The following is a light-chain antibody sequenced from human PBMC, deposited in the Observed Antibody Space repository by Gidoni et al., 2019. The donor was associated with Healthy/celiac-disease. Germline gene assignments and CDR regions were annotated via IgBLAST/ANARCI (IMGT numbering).Light chain of an antibody. CDR2: AAS. Sequence: DIQMTQYPSSVSASVGDRVTITCRASQGISSWLAWYQQKPGKAPKLLIYAASSLQSGVPSRFSGSGSTDFTLTIISLQPEDFATFYCQQANSFPPWTFGPXTKVEIK. J-gene: IGKJ1*01. V-gene: IGKV1-12*01. CDR3: QQANSFPPWT. CDR1: QGISSW.